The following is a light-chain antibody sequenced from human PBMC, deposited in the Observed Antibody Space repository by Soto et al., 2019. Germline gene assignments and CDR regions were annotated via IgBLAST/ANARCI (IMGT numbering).Light chain of an antibody. J-gene: IGKJ1*01. CDR1: QSISSY. CDR2: AAS. CDR3: QQSYNTPWT. V-gene: IGKV1-39*01. Sequence: DIQMTQSPSSLSASVGDRVTITCRASQSISSYLHWYQQKPGNAPKLLIYAASSLQIGVPSRFSGNGSVPDLTLTISSLQPEYFATYYYQQSYNTPWTFGQGTKVELK.